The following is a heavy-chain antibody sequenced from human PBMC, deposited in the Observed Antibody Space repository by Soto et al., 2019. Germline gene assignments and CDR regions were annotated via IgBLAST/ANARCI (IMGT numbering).Heavy chain of an antibody. J-gene: IGHJ3*02. CDR3: AKDREDIVVVPAATGDAFDI. V-gene: IGHV3-23*01. Sequence: GGSLRLSCAASGFTFSSYAMSWVRQAPGKGLEWVSAISGSGGSTYYADSVKGRFTISRDNSKTTLYLQMNSLRAEDTAVYYCAKDREDIVVVPAATGDAFDIWGQGTMVTVSS. CDR1: GFTFSSYA. D-gene: IGHD2-2*01. CDR2: ISGSGGST.